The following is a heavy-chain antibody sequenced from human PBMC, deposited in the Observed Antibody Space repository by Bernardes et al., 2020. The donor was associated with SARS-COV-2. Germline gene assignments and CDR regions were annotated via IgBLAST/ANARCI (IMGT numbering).Heavy chain of an antibody. CDR3: SRDGTSRWGGTSCYSCDCGYWFAP. Sequence: SETLSLTCAVFGGSLSDSYWCWICQTPGPGLEWIGDINDSGSPDYNPSPSIRATISVDTSKKQVSLKLASVTVADSGVSYWSRDGTSRWGGTSCYSCDCGYWFAPWGQGSLMTNSS. CDR1: GGSLSDSY. CDR2: INDSGSP. D-gene: IGHD2-2*01. J-gene: IGHJ5*02. V-gene: IGHV4-34*01.